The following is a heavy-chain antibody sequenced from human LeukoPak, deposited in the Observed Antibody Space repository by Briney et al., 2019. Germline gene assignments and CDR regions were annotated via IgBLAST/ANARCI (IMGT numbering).Heavy chain of an antibody. CDR3: ATLLTYYDILTEDAFDI. Sequence: GASVKVSCKASGYTFTGYYMHWVRQAPGQGLEWMGWINPNSGGTNYAQKFQGRVTMTRDTSISTAYMELSRLRSDDTAVYYCATLLTYYDILTEDAFDIWGQGTMVTVSS. CDR2: INPNSGGT. CDR1: GYTFTGYY. D-gene: IGHD3-9*01. J-gene: IGHJ3*02. V-gene: IGHV1-2*02.